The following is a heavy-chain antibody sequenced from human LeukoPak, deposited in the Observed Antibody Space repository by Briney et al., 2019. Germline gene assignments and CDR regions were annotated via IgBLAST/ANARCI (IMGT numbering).Heavy chain of an antibody. D-gene: IGHD3-22*01. CDR2: VSDGGGNT. CDR3: AKSAGGYYESSGSYSNY. V-gene: IGHV3-23*01. J-gene: IGHJ4*02. CDR1: GFTFSTYA. Sequence: GGSLRLSCAASGFTFSTYAMIWVRQPPGKGLEWVSAVSDGGGNTYYADSVKGRFTISRDNSKNTLYLQMNSLRAEDTAAYYCAKSAGGYYESSGSYSNYWGQGTLVTVSS.